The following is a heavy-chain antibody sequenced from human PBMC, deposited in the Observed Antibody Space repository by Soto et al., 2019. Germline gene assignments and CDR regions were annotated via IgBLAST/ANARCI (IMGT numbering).Heavy chain of an antibody. D-gene: IGHD3-10*01. CDR3: ARAGTMVREFDY. V-gene: IGHV1-2*04. CDR2: INPNSGGT. CDR1: GYTFTGYY. Sequence: ASVKVSCKASGYTFTGYYMHWVRQAPGQGLEWMGWINPNSGGTNYAQKFQGWVTMTRDTSISTAYMELGRLRSDDTAVYYCARAGTMVREFDYWGQGTLVTVSS. J-gene: IGHJ4*02.